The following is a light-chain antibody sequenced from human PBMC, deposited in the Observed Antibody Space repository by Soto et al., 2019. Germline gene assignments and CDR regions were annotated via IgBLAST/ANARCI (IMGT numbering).Light chain of an antibody. J-gene: IGKJ1*01. V-gene: IGKV3-15*01. CDR3: QHYGSSPPVT. Sequence: EIVMTQSPATLSVSPGDRATLSCRASQSVSRKLAWYQQKPGQAPRLLIYGASTRATGIPARFSGSGSGTEFTLTISRLEPEDFAVYYCQHYGSSPPVTFGQGTRVELK. CDR2: GAS. CDR1: QSVSRK.